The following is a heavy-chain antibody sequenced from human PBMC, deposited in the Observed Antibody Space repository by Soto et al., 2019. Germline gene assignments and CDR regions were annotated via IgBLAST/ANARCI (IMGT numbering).Heavy chain of an antibody. Sequence: PGGSLRLSCAASGFTFNSYAMHWVRQAPDKGLEWVGFISYDGSNQYYADSVKGRFTISRDNSKNTLFVQMNSLRHEDTAIYFYARDQHSSFDYWGQGTLVTVSS. D-gene: IGHD3-22*01. V-gene: IGHV3-30-3*01. CDR1: GFTFNSYA. CDR3: ARDQHSSFDY. J-gene: IGHJ4*02. CDR2: ISYDGSNQ.